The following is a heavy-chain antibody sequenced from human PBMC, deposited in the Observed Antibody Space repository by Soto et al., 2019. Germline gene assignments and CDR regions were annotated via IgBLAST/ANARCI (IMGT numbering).Heavy chain of an antibody. CDR3: ARDGDSSGWLNWYFDL. CDR1: GFTFSSYA. D-gene: IGHD6-19*01. J-gene: IGHJ2*01. V-gene: IGHV3-30-3*01. Sequence: PGGSLRLSCAASGFTFSSYAMHWVRQAPGKGLEWVAVISYDGSNKYYADSVKGRFTISRDNSKNTLYLQMNSLRAEDTAVYYCARDGDSSGWLNWYFDLWGRGTLVTVSS. CDR2: ISYDGSNK.